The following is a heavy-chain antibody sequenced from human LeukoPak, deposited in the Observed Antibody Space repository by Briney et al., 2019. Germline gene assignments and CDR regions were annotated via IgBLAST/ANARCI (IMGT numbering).Heavy chain of an antibody. J-gene: IGHJ4*02. CDR1: GFTFSSCG. Sequence: GGSLRLSCAASGFTFSSCGMSWVRQAPGKGLEWVSAISGSGGSTYYADSVKGRFTISRDNSKNTLYLQMNSLRAEDTAVYYCAKDRATYYYGSGSYPLWGQGTLVTVSS. D-gene: IGHD3-10*01. CDR3: AKDRATYYYGSGSYPL. CDR2: ISGSGGST. V-gene: IGHV3-23*01.